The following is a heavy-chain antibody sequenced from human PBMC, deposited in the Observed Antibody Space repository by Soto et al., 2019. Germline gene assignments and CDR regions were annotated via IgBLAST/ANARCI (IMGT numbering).Heavy chain of an antibody. V-gene: IGHV5-51*01. CDR1: GYTFTNYW. Sequence: PGESLKISCSGAGYTFTNYWSGWVRQMPGKGLEWMGIIYPGDSDTTYSPSFQGQVTISADKSINTAYLQWSSLKTSDTAMYYCARQFNFDFWGQGTLVTVSS. J-gene: IGHJ4*02. CDR3: ARQFNFDF. CDR2: IYPGDSDT.